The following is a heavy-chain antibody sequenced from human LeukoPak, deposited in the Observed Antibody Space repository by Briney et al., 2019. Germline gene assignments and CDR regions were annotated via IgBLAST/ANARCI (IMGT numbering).Heavy chain of an antibody. Sequence: PGGSLRLSCAASGFTFSSYGMHWVRQAPGKGLEWVAFIRYDGSNKYYADSVKGRFTISRDNSKNTLYLQMNSLRAEDTAVYYCAKEVTWELGHAFDIWGQGTMVTVSS. D-gene: IGHD1-26*01. J-gene: IGHJ3*02. V-gene: IGHV3-30*02. CDR2: IRYDGSNK. CDR3: AKEVTWELGHAFDI. CDR1: GFTFSSYG.